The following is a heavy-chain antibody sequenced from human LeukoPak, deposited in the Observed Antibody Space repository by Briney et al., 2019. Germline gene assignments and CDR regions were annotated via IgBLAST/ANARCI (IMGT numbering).Heavy chain of an antibody. V-gene: IGHV1-8*01. CDR2: MNPNSGNT. D-gene: IGHD3-3*01. CDR1: GYTFTSYD. J-gene: IGHJ4*02. CDR3: ARGVPYDFWSGYSPRYYFDY. Sequence: ASVKVSCKASGYTFTSYDITWVRQATGQGLEWMGWMNPNSGNTGYAQKFQGRVTMTRNTSISTAYMELSSLRSEDTAVYYCARGVPYDFWSGYSPRYYFDYWGQGTLVTVSS.